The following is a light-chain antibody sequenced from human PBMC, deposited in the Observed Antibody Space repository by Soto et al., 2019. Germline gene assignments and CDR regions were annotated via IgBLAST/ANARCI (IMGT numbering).Light chain of an antibody. CDR1: SGHSSYI. V-gene: IGLV4-60*03. CDR3: ETWDSNTLV. J-gene: IGLJ2*01. Sequence: HLVLTQSSSASASLGSSVKLTCTLSSGHSSYIIAWHQQQPGKAPRYLMKLEGSGSYNKGSGVPDRFSGSSSGADRYLTISNLQSEDEADYYCETWDSNTLVFGGGTKVTVL. CDR2: LEGSGSY.